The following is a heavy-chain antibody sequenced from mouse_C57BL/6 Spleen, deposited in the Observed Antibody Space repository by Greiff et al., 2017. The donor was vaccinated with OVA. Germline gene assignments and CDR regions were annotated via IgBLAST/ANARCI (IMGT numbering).Heavy chain of an antibody. CDR1: GFTFSDYG. Sequence: EVQLVESGGGLVKPGGSLKLSCAASGFTFSDYGMHWVRQAPEKGLEWVAYIRSGSSTIYYADTVKGRFTISRDNAKNTLFMQMSSLRSEDTAMYYWARTRWDRDYAMDYWGQGTSVTVSS. CDR2: IRSGSSTI. CDR3: ARTRWDRDYAMDY. D-gene: IGHD3-3*01. J-gene: IGHJ4*01. V-gene: IGHV5-17*01.